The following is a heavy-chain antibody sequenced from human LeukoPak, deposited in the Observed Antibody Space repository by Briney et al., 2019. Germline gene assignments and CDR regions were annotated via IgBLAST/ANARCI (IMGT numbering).Heavy chain of an antibody. Sequence: SVTVSCKASGGTFSSYAISWVRQAPGQGLEWMGGIIPIFGTANYAQKFQGRVTITADESTSTAYMELSSLRSEDTAVYYCARVSRAGPYGNWFDPWGQGTLVTVSS. J-gene: IGHJ5*02. CDR1: GGTFSSYA. D-gene: IGHD6-19*01. CDR2: IIPIFGTA. V-gene: IGHV1-69*13. CDR3: ARVSRAGPYGNWFDP.